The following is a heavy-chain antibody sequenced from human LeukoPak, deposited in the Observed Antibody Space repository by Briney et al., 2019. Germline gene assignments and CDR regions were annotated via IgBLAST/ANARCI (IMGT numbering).Heavy chain of an antibody. CDR3: ASPGVTYYYYGMDV. D-gene: IGHD4-23*01. J-gene: IGHJ6*02. CDR1: GGTFSSYA. CDR2: IIPIFGTA. V-gene: IGHV1-69*13. Sequence: AASVKVSCKASGGTFSSYAISWVRQAPGQGLEWMGGIIPIFGTANYAQKFQGRVTITADESTSTAYMELSSLRSEDTAVYYCASPGVTYYYYGMDVWGQGTTVTVSS.